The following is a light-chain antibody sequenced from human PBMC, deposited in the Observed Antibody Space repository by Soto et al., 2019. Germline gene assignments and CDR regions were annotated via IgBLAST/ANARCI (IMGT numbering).Light chain of an antibody. V-gene: IGKV1-13*02. Sequence: AIQLTQSPSSLSASVGDRVTITCRASQDIRGALAWYQQKPGKAPKLLIYDASSLESGVPSRFSGSGSGTDFTLTISSLQPEDFATYYXQQFNTYPITFGQGTRLEIK. J-gene: IGKJ5*01. CDR1: QDIRGA. CDR2: DAS. CDR3: QQFNTYPIT.